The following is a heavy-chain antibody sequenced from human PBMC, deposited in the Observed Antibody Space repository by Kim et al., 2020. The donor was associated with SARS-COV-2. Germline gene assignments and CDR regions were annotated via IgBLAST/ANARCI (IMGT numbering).Heavy chain of an antibody. V-gene: IGHV3-33*06. CDR1: GFTFSSYG. CDR3: AKEGVSRDGYNFYFDY. D-gene: IGHD5-12*01. CDR2: IWYDGSNK. Sequence: GGSLRLSCAASGFTFSSYGMHWVRQAPGKGLEWVAVIWYDGSNKYYADSVKGRFTISRDNSKNTLYLQMNSLRAEDTAVYYCAKEGVSRDGYNFYFDYWGQGTLVTVSS. J-gene: IGHJ4*02.